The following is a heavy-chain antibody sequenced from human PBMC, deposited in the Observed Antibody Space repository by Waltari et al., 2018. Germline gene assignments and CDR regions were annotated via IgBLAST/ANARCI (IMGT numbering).Heavy chain of an antibody. CDR2: IYWEAST. CDR3: ARGALAVAHLDY. D-gene: IGHD6-19*01. CDR1: GLTRRSNY. Sequence: EVQLVETGGGLIQPGGYLRHSCAASGLTRRSNYRSVVRQATGKGLPEVSGIYWEASTYYAESVTGRFTISRDNSKQPLYIHINTRRSDDTSFYYCARGALAVAHLDYWGQGTLLTVSS. V-gene: IGHV3-53*02. J-gene: IGHJ4*02.